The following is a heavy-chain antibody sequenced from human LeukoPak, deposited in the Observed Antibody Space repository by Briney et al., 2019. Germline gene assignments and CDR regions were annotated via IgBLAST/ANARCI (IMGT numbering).Heavy chain of an antibody. J-gene: IGHJ4*02. V-gene: IGHV1-2*02. CDR1: GYTFTGYY. CDR2: INPNSGGT. Sequence: ASVKVSCKASGYTFTGYYMHWVRQAPGQGLEWMGWINPNSGGTNYAQKFQGRVTMTRDTSISTAYMELSRLRSDDTAVYYCARDAGPQAYQLPSYWGQGTLVTVSS. CDR3: ARDAGPQAYQLPSY. D-gene: IGHD2-2*01.